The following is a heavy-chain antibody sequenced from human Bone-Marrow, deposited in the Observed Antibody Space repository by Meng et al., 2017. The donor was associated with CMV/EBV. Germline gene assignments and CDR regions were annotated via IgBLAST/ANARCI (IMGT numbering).Heavy chain of an antibody. CDR2: IYYSGST. V-gene: IGHV4-61*01. J-gene: IGHJ4*02. Sequence: SETLSLTCTVSGGSVSSGSYYWSWIRQPPGKGLEWIGYIYYSGSTNYNPSLKSRVTISVDTYKNQFSLKLSSVTAVDPAVYYCSRDGSQNLPIDYWGQGTLVTVSS. D-gene: IGHD1-1*01. CDR3: SRDGSQNLPIDY. CDR1: GGSVSSGSYY.